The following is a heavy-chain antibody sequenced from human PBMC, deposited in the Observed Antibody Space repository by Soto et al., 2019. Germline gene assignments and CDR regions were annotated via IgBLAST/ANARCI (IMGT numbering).Heavy chain of an antibody. Sequence: SETLCLTCTVSGGSISRSSYYVGWIRQPPGKGLEWIGSIYYSGSTYYNPSLKSRVTISVDTSKNQFSLKLSSVTAADTAVYYCARGWTIWSGTNHSYYGMDVWGQGTTVTVSS. CDR1: GGSISRSSYY. CDR2: IYYSGST. J-gene: IGHJ6*02. CDR3: ARGWTIWSGTNHSYYGMDV. D-gene: IGHD3-3*01. V-gene: IGHV4-39*01.